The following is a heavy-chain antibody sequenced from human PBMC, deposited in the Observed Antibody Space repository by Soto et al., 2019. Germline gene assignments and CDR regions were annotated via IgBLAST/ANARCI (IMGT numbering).Heavy chain of an antibody. Sequence: PGGSLRLSCAASGFTFSSYSMNWVRQAPGKGLEWVSYISSSSTIYYADSVKGRFTISRDNAKNSLYLQMNSLRDEDTAVYYCARGYCSGGSCYYYYYGMDVWGQGTTVTVSS. J-gene: IGHJ6*02. CDR1: GFTFSSYS. D-gene: IGHD2-15*01. CDR3: ARGYCSGGSCYYYYYGMDV. CDR2: ISSSSTI. V-gene: IGHV3-48*02.